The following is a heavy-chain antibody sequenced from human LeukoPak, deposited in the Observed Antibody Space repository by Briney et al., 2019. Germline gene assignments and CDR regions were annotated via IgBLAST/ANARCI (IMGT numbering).Heavy chain of an antibody. Sequence: GRSLRLSCAASGFTFSSYAMHWVRQAPGKGLEWVAVISYDGSNKYYADSVKGRFTISRDNSKNTLYLQMNSLRAEDTAVYYCAREAGYSSGHFDIWGQGTMVTDSS. D-gene: IGHD6-19*01. CDR3: AREAGYSSGHFDI. CDR1: GFTFSSYA. CDR2: ISYDGSNK. J-gene: IGHJ3*02. V-gene: IGHV3-30*14.